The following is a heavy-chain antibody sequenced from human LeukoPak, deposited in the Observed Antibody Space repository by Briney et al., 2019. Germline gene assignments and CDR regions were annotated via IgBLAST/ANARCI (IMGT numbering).Heavy chain of an antibody. CDR1: GFTFSSYS. J-gene: IGHJ4*02. V-gene: IGHV3-21*01. D-gene: IGHD3-22*01. CDR2: ISSSSSYI. Sequence: GGSLRLSCAASGFTFSSYSMNWVRQAPGKGLEWVSSISSSSSYIYYADSVKGRFTISRDNAKNSLYLQMNSLRAEDTAVYYCARFGPYYYDSRNYYFDYRGQGTLVTVSS. CDR3: ARFGPYYYDSRNYYFDY.